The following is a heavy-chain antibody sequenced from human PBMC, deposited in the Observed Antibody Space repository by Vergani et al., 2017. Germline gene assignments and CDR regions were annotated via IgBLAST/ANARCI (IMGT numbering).Heavy chain of an antibody. CDR2: IIPIFGTA. Sequence: QVQLVQSGAEVKKPGSSVKVSCKASGGTFSSYAISWVRQAPGQGLEWMGRIIPIFGTANYAQKFQGRVTLTADESTSTAYMELSSLRSEDTAVYYCAGGGYGSGSYYSPAYYYYGMDVWGQGTTVTVSS. CDR1: GGTFSSYA. J-gene: IGHJ6*02. D-gene: IGHD3-10*01. V-gene: IGHV1-69*13. CDR3: AGGGYGSGSYYSPAYYYYGMDV.